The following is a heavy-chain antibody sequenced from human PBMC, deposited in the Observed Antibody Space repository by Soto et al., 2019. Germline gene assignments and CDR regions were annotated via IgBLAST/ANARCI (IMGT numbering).Heavy chain of an antibody. V-gene: IGHV4-31*03. Sequence: QVQLQESGPGLVKPSQTLSLTCTVSGGSISSGGYYWSWIRQHPGKGLEWIGYIYYSGSTYYNPSLKSRVTISVDTSKNQFSLKLSSVTAADTAVYYCARDRYSGYVSTHYYYYYGMDVWGQGTTVTVSS. J-gene: IGHJ6*02. CDR3: ARDRYSGYVSTHYYYYYGMDV. CDR1: GGSISSGGYY. CDR2: IYYSGST. D-gene: IGHD5-12*01.